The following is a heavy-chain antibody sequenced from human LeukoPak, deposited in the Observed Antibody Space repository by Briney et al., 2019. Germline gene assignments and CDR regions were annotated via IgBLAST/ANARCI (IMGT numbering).Heavy chain of an antibody. CDR3: ARSPPYDFWSGYHNY. V-gene: IGHV3-64*01. CDR2: ISSNGGST. Sequence: GGSLRLSCAASGFTFSSYAMHWVRQAPGKGLEYVSAISSNGGSTYYANSVKGRFTISRDNSKNTLYLQMGSLRAEDMAVYYCARSPPYDFWSGYHNYWGQGTLVTVSS. CDR1: GFTFSSYA. J-gene: IGHJ4*02. D-gene: IGHD3-3*01.